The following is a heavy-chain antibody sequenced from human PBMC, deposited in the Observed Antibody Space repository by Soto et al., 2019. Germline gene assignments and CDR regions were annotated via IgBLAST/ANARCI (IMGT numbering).Heavy chain of an antibody. CDR3: TKNSAYALDY. V-gene: IGHV4-4*02. D-gene: IGHD5-12*01. Sequence: TSVTQCLTYDVSRESVVHDNWWSMVRQSPGGGLEWIGELHHGGYTNYNPSLESRVTFSVDVSKNQFFLKLSSVTAADTAVYYCTKNSAYALDYWGQGTLVTVSS. J-gene: IGHJ4*02. CDR2: LHHGGYT. CDR1: RESVVHDNW.